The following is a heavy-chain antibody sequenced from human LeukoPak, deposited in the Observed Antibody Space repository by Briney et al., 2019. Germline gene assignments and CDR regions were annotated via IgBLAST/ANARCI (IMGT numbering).Heavy chain of an antibody. CDR3: ARGVAVAGNAVDY. V-gene: IGHV3-11*06. J-gene: IGHJ4*02. Sequence: GGSLRLSCAASGFTFSDYYMSWISQAPGKGLEWVSYISSSSSYTNYADSVKGRFTISRDNAKNSLYLQMNSLRAEDTAVYYCARGVAVAGNAVDYWGQGTLVTVSS. D-gene: IGHD6-19*01. CDR2: ISSSSSYT. CDR1: GFTFSDYY.